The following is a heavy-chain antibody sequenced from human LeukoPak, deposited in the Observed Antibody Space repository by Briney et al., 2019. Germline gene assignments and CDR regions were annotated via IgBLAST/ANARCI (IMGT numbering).Heavy chain of an antibody. J-gene: IGHJ3*02. V-gene: IGHV3-30*04. Sequence: PGGSLRLSCAASGFTFRSYALHWVRQAPGKGLEWVAVISYDGSKKYYADSVKGRFTISRDNSKNTLYLQMNSLRAEDTAVYHCARGAAVVVVSAVTPGYAFDIWGQGTMVTVSS. D-gene: IGHD2-15*01. CDR2: ISYDGSKK. CDR3: ARGAAVVVVSAVTPGYAFDI. CDR1: GFTFRSYA.